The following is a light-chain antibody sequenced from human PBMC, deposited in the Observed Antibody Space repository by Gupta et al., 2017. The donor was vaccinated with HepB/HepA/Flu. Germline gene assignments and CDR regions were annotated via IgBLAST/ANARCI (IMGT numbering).Light chain of an antibody. J-gene: IGKJ4*01. CDR1: QSVSSS. V-gene: IGKV3-20*01. CDR3: QQDGSSIT. CDR2: AAS. Sequence: EIVLTQSPGTLSLSPGERATLSGRDSQSVSSSLAWDQQMPGQAPRLIIYAASSRATGITDRFSGSGEGTDFTRTSSRREQEDCEVYYVQQDGSSITFGGGTKVEMK.